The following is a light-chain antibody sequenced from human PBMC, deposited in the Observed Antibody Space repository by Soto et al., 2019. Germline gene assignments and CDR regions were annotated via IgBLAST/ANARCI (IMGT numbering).Light chain of an antibody. CDR3: QHYGSSMYT. Sequence: EVVLTQSPGTLSWSPGEGATLSCRASHNISSTYLAWYQQKPGQAPRLLIYGASSRATGIPDRFSGSGSGTDFTLTVSRLEPEDFAVFYCQHYGSSMYTFGQGTRLDIK. V-gene: IGKV3-20*01. CDR1: HNISSTY. CDR2: GAS. J-gene: IGKJ2*01.